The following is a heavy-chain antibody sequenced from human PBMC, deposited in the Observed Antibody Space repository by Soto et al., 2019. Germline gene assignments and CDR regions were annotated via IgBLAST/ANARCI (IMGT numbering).Heavy chain of an antibody. J-gene: IGHJ4*02. CDR1: GYTFTSYG. CDR3: ARDPPFEKYYGSGSYNGHFDY. Sequence: ASVKVSCKASGYTFTSYGISWVRQAPGQGLEWMGWISAYNGNTNYAQKLQGRVTMTTDTSTSTAYMELGSLRSDDTAVYYCARDPPFEKYYGSGSYNGHFDYWGQGTLVTVSS. CDR2: ISAYNGNT. V-gene: IGHV1-18*01. D-gene: IGHD3-10*01.